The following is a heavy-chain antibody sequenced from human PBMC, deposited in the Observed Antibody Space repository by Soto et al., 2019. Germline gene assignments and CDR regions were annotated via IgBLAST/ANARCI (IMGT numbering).Heavy chain of an antibody. CDR1: GFTFSSYA. Sequence: GGSLRLSCAASGFTFSSYAMSWVRQAPGKGLEWVSAISGSGGSTYYADSVKGRFTISRDNSKNTLYLQMNSLRAEDTAVYYCAKAPTVTPYYHYMDVWGKGTTVTVSS. J-gene: IGHJ6*03. V-gene: IGHV3-23*01. CDR2: ISGSGGST. CDR3: AKAPTVTPYYHYMDV. D-gene: IGHD4-4*01.